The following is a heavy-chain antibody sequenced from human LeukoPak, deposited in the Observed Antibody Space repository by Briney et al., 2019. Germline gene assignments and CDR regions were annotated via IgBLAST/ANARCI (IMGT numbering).Heavy chain of an antibody. CDR1: GFTFDDYA. CDR3: AKGAGRGDWLSNSTPLDY. V-gene: IGHV3-9*01. J-gene: IGHJ4*02. D-gene: IGHD3/OR15-3a*01. Sequence: AGGSLRLSCAASGFTFDDYAMHWVRQAPGKGLEWVSGISWNSGSIGYADSVKGRFTISRDNAKNSPYLQMNSLRAEDTALYYCAKGAGRGDWLSNSTPLDYWGQGTLVTVSS. CDR2: ISWNSGSI.